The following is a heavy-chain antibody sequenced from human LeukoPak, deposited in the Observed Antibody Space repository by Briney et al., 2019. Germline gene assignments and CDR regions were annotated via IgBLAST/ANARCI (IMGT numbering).Heavy chain of an antibody. Sequence: SETLSLTCTVSGGSISSGNYYWGWIRQPPGKGLDWIASIHYSGTTYYNPSLKSRVTISVDTSKNHFSLKLSSVTAADTAVYYCARGPAYQPIDSWGQGTLVTVSS. CDR3: ARGPAYQPIDS. D-gene: IGHD2-2*01. CDR1: GGSISSGNYY. V-gene: IGHV4-39*02. J-gene: IGHJ4*02. CDR2: IHYSGTT.